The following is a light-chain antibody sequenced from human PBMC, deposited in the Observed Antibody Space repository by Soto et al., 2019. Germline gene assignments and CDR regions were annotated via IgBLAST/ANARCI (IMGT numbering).Light chain of an antibody. CDR2: GAS. Sequence: EVVLTQSPGTLSLSPGERATLSCRASQTVSSSSLAWYQQKPGQAPRLLIFGASTRAAGFPDRFSGSGSGTEFTLSISSLQSEDFAVYYCHQYNFWPSFGQGTKVDIK. CDR1: QTVSSS. V-gene: IGKV3D-15*01. CDR3: HQYNFWPS. J-gene: IGKJ1*01.